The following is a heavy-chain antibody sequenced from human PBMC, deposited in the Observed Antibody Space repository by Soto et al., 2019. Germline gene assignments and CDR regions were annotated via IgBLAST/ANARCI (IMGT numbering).Heavy chain of an antibody. CDR1: GFTFSSYA. J-gene: IGHJ4*02. V-gene: IGHV3-23*01. D-gene: IGHD1-20*01. CDR3: AKDRVTGTTGAYFDY. CDR2: ISGSGGST. Sequence: GGYLRLSCAASGFTFSSYAMSWVRQAPGKGLEWVSAISGSGGSTYYADSVKGRFTISRDNSKNTLYLQMNSLRAEDTAVYYCAKDRVTGTTGAYFDYWGQGTLVTVSS.